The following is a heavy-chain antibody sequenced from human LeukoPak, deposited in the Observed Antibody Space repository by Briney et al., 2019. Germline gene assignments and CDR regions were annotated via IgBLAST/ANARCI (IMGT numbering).Heavy chain of an antibody. V-gene: IGHV5-51*01. CDR1: GYSFTSYW. D-gene: IGHD6-13*01. Sequence: PGESLKISCKGSGYSFTSYWIGWVRQMPGKGLEWMGIIYPGDSDTRYSPSFQGQVTISADKSISTAYLQRSSPKASDTAMYYCARHVALCIAAAGMGDYYYYMDVWGKGTTVTVSS. J-gene: IGHJ6*03. CDR2: IYPGDSDT. CDR3: ARHVALCIAAAGMGDYYYYMDV.